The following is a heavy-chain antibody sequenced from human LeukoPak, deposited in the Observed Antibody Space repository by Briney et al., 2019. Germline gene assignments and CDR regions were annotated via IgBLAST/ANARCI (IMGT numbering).Heavy chain of an antibody. Sequence: SETLSLTCTVSGGSISSYYWSWIRQPPGKGREWIGYIYYSGTTDYNPSLKSRVTISVDTSKNQFSLKLSSVTAADTAVYYCARGADNSGYQEDYFDYWGQGTLVTVSS. V-gene: IGHV4-59*01. CDR3: ARGADNSGYQEDYFDY. J-gene: IGHJ4*02. CDR1: GGSISSYY. D-gene: IGHD3-22*01. CDR2: IYYSGTT.